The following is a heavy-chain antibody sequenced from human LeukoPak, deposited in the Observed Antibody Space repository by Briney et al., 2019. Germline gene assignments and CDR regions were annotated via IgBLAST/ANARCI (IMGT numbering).Heavy chain of an antibody. J-gene: IGHJ5*02. CDR3: ARQGEMATMFGIWSLNWFDP. D-gene: IGHD5-24*01. V-gene: IGHV4-39*01. CDR1: GGSISSSSYS. Sequence: PSETLSLTCTVSGGSISSSSYSWGWIRQPPGKGLEWIGSIYYSGSTYYNPSLKSRVTISVDTSKNQFSLKLSSVTAADTAVYYCARQGEMATMFGIWSLNWFDPWGQGTLVTVSS. CDR2: IYYSGST.